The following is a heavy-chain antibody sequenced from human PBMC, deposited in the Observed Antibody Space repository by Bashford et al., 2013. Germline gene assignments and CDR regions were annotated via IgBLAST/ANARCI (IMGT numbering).Heavy chain of an antibody. Sequence: SVKVSCKASGYTFSDSYMHWVRQAPGQGLEWVGWINANSGGTNFAQKFQGRVTLTRDTSISTVYMELSSLRSADTAVYYCARRNSDHYRSSWYLDSWGQGTLVTVSS. J-gene: IGHJ4*02. CDR2: INANSGGT. D-gene: IGHD6-13*01. V-gene: IGHV1-2*02. CDR1: GYTFSDSY. CDR3: ARRNSDHYRSSWYLDS.